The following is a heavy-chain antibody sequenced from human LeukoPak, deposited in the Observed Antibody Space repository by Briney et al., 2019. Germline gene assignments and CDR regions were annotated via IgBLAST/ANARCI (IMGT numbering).Heavy chain of an antibody. CDR1: GFTFSSYG. CDR2: IWYDGSNK. V-gene: IGHV3-33*01. CDR3: ARESTVTTYLHWFDP. Sequence: GGSLRLSCAASGFTFSSYGMHWVRQAPGKGLEWVAVIWYDGSNKYYADSVKGRFTISRDNSKNTLYLQMNSLRAEDTAVYYCARESTVTTYLHWFDPWGQGTLVTVSS. D-gene: IGHD4-11*01. J-gene: IGHJ5*02.